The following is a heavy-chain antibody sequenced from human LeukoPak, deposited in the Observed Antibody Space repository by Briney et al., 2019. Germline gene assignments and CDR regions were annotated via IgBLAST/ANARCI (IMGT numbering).Heavy chain of an antibody. J-gene: IGHJ6*04. CDR1: GYTFSSYA. CDR3: AKTGGYCSSASCPDKYGMDV. V-gene: IGHV3-23*01. CDR2: ISGSGGST. Sequence: PGGSLTLSCTVSGYTFSSYAMSGVRQAPGEGLEGVSAISGSGGSTYYADSVKGRFTISRDNSKNTLYLQMNSLRAEDTAVYYCAKTGGYCSSASCPDKYGMDVWGKGTTVTVSS. D-gene: IGHD2-2*01.